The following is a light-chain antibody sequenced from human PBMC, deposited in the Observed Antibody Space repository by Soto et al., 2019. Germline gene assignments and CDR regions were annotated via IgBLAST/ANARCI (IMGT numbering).Light chain of an antibody. V-gene: IGKV3D-20*02. Sequence: EIVLTQSPGTLSLSPGERATLSCRASQSVTSNYLVWYQQKPGQAPRLLIFGASSRATGIPDRFSGSGSGTHFTLTISRLEPEDFAVYYCQQRSNWPLTFGGGTKVDIK. CDR1: QSVTSNY. J-gene: IGKJ4*01. CDR3: QQRSNWPLT. CDR2: GAS.